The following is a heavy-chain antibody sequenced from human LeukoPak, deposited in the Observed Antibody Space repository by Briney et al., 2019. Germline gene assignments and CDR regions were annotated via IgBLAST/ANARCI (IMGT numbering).Heavy chain of an antibody. V-gene: IGHV4-38-2*01. CDR1: GYSISSGYY. Sequence: SETLSLTXAVSGYSISSGYYWGWIRHPPGKGLECIGSIYHSGSTYYNPSLKSRVTISVDTSKNQFSLKLSSVTAADTAVYYCARLGYCSSTSCYYFDYWGQGTLVTVSS. J-gene: IGHJ4*02. CDR3: ARLGYCSSTSCYYFDY. CDR2: IYHSGST. D-gene: IGHD2-2*01.